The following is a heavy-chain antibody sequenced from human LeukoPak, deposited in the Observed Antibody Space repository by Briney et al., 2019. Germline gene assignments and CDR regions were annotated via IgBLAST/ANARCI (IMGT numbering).Heavy chain of an antibody. CDR1: GYTFTSYD. V-gene: IGHV1-8*03. CDR2: MNPNSGNT. Sequence: GASVKVSCKASGYTFTSYDINWVRQATGQGLEWMGWMNPNSGNTGYAQKFQGRVTITRNTSISTAYMELSSLRSEDTAVYYCARIFTGYDFWSGYFYYYYMDVWGKGTTVTVSS. CDR3: ARIFTGYDFWSGYFYYYYMDV. J-gene: IGHJ6*03. D-gene: IGHD3-3*01.